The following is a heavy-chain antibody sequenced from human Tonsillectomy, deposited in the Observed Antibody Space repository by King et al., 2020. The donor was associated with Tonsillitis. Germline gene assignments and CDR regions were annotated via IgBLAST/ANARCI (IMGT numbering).Heavy chain of an antibody. CDR3: ARYDSSSDYYFDL. Sequence: QLQESGPGLVKPSQTLSLTCTVSGGFINSGSYYWSWIRQPAGKGLEWIGRIYTSGSTNYNPSLKSRVTISVDTSKNQFSLKLSSVAAADTAMYYCARYDSSSDYYFDLWGRGTLVTVSA. V-gene: IGHV4-61*02. D-gene: IGHD3-22*01. CDR1: GGFINSGSYY. CDR2: IYTSGST. J-gene: IGHJ2*01.